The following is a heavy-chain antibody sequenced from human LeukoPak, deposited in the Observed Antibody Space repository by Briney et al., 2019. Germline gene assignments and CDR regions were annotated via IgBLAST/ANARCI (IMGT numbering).Heavy chain of an antibody. V-gene: IGHV3-9*03. CDR3: AKDTSKYYYYYMDV. J-gene: IGHJ6*03. Sequence: PGRSLRLSCAASGFTFDDYVMHWVRQAPGKGLEWVSGISWNSGSIGYADSVKGRFTISRDNAKNSLYLQMNSLRAEDMALYYCAKDTSKYYYYYMDVWGKGTTVTVSS. CDR2: ISWNSGSI. CDR1: GFTFDDYV.